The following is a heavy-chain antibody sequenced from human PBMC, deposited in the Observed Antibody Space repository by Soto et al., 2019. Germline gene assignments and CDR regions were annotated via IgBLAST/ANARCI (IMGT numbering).Heavy chain of an antibody. CDR2: VHYNGNP. CDR1: GGSIRSNSFY. CDR3: GRPAVYYSHFGWFDT. V-gene: IGHV4-39*02. J-gene: IGHJ5*02. Sequence: QLRLQVSGPSLVKPSETLSLTCVVSGGSIRSNSFYWGWVRQPPGKGLEWIGAVHYNGNPSYNTSLKSRVSISVDTAKNHLSLKLSSVTAADTAVYYCGRPAVYYSHFGWFDTWDQGTLVPVSS. D-gene: IGHD3-22*01.